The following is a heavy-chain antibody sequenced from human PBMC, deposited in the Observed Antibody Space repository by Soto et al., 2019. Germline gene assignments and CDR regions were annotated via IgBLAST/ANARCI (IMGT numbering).Heavy chain of an antibody. J-gene: IGHJ6*02. D-gene: IGHD6-19*01. CDR2: ISYDGSNK. CDR1: GFTFSSYA. CDR3: ARGGAPVAVAGTFYYGMDV. V-gene: IGHV3-30-3*01. Sequence: GGSLRLSCAASGFTFSSYAMHWVRQALGKGLEWVAVISYDGSNKYYADSVKGRFTISRDNSKNTLYLQMNSLRAEDTAVYYCARGGAPVAVAGTFYYGMDVWGQGTTVTVSS.